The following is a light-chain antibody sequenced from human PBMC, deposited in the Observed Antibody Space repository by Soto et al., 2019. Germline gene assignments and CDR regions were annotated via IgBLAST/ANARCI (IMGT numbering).Light chain of an antibody. Sequence: EVVLTQSPVTLSLSPGERATLSCRASQSFRGLLAWYQQKPGQAPRLLIYDAYNRATGIPPRFSGSGSGTDSTLTISSLEPEDFAVYYCQQRSNWPPITFGQGTLLEIK. J-gene: IGKJ5*01. CDR2: DAY. CDR3: QQRSNWPPIT. V-gene: IGKV3-11*01. CDR1: QSFRGL.